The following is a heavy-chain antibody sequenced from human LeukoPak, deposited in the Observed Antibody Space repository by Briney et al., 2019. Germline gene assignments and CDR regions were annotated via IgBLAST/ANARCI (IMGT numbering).Heavy chain of an antibody. V-gene: IGHV4-34*01. CDR1: GRSFSGYY. CDR2: INHSGST. Sequence: SETLSLTCAVYGRSFSGYYWSWIREPPGKGLEWIGEINHSGSTNYNPSLKSRVTISVDTSKNQFSLKLSSVTAADTAVYYCARDGYYDSSGYLGYWGQGTLVTVSS. D-gene: IGHD3-22*01. CDR3: ARDGYYDSSGYLGY. J-gene: IGHJ4*02.